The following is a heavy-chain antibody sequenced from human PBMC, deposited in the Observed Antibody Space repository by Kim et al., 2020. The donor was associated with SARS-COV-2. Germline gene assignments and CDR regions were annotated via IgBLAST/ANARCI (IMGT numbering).Heavy chain of an antibody. CDR2: MNPNSGDT. CDR3: ARGLLDIVVDRHLYYCGYM. J-gene: IGHJ6*03. Sequence: ASVKVSCKASGDTFNNYDVNWVRQATGQGLEWMGWMNPNSGDTGYAPEFQGRLTLTRDASTGTAYLELRSLRFDDTAVYYCARGLLDIVVDRHLYYCGYM. D-gene: IGHD2-2*01. V-gene: IGHV1-8*01. CDR1: GDTFNNYD.